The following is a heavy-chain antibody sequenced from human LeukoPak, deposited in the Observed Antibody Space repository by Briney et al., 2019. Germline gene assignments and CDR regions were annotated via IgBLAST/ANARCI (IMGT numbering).Heavy chain of an antibody. J-gene: IGHJ4*02. CDR3: ARIRLRSVTTVFDY. V-gene: IGHV1-2*06. CDR1: GYTFTGYY. CDR2: INPNSGGT. Sequence: ASVKVSCKASGYTFTGYYMRWVRQAPGQGLEWMGRINPNSGGTNYAQKFQGRVTMTRDTSISTAYMELSRLRSDDTAVYYCARIRLRSVTTVFDYWGQGTLVTVSS. D-gene: IGHD4-17*01.